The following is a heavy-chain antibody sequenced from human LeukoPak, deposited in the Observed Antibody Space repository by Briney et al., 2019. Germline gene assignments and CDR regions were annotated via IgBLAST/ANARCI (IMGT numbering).Heavy chain of an antibody. J-gene: IGHJ6*03. CDR2: INHSGST. CDR3: ARRRTYYYGSGGYHYMDV. D-gene: IGHD3-10*01. Sequence: PSETLSLTCAVYGGSFSGYYWSWIRQPPGKGLEWIGEINHSGSTNYNPSLKSRVTISVDTSKNQFSLKLSSVTAADTAVYYCARRRTYYYGSGGYHYMDVWGKGTTVTVSS. CDR1: GGSFSGYY. V-gene: IGHV4-34*01.